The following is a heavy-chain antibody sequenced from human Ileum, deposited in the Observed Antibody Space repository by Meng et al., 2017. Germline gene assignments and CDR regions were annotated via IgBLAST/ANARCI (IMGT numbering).Heavy chain of an antibody. V-gene: IGHV4-34*01. CDR1: GGSFSGYY. J-gene: IGHJ4*02. Sequence: GSLRLSCAVYGGSFSGYYWSWIRQPPGKGLEWIGEINHSGSTNYNPSLKSRVTISVDTSKNQFSLKLSSVTAADTAVYYCARGPGYSGYDYWVYCGQGTLVTVSS. CDR2: INHSGST. D-gene: IGHD5-12*01. CDR3: ARGPGYSGYDYWVY.